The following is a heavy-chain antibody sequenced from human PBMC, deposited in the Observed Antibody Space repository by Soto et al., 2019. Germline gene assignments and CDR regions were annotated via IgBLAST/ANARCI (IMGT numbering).Heavy chain of an antibody. J-gene: IGHJ6*02. Sequence: GASGKASSKASGYTFTGYALHWVCQAPGQRLEGMGWINAGNGNTKYSQKFQGRVTITRDTSASTAYMELSSLRSEDTAVYYCARVGGITMVRGVIITPYGMDVWGQGTTVTVSS. CDR1: GYTFTGYA. V-gene: IGHV1-3*01. D-gene: IGHD3-10*01. CDR2: INAGNGNT. CDR3: ARVGGITMVRGVIITPYGMDV.